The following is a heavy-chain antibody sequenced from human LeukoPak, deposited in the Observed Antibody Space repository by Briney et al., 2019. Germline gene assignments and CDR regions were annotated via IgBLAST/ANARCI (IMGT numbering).Heavy chain of an antibody. Sequence: GGSLRLSCAASGFTFDDYGMSWVRQAPGKGLEWVSGINWNGGSTGYADSVKGRFTISRDNSKNTLYLQMNSLRAEDTAVYYCAKAGAVVVVVAKFFDYWGQGTLVTVSS. CDR1: GFTFDDYG. CDR2: INWNGGST. V-gene: IGHV3-20*04. CDR3: AKAGAVVVVVAKFFDY. J-gene: IGHJ4*02. D-gene: IGHD2-15*01.